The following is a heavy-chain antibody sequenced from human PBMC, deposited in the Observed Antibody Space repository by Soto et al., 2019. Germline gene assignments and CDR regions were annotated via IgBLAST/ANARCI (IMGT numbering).Heavy chain of an antibody. D-gene: IGHD4-17*01. Sequence: QITLKESGPTLVKPTQTLTLTCTFSGFSLSTSGVGVGWIRQPPGKALEWLAVAYWDDTKHYSPSLKSRLTITKDTSKNQVVLTMTNMDPVDTATYFCAHKGYGDYPLDYWGQEPWSPSPQ. J-gene: IGHJ4*01. V-gene: IGHV2-5*02. CDR2: AYWDDTK. CDR3: AHKGYGDYPLDY. CDR1: GFSLSTSGVG.